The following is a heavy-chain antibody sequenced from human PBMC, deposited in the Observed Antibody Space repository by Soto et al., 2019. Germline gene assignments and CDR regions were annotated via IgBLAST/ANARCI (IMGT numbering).Heavy chain of an antibody. V-gene: IGHV3-7*01. D-gene: IGHD3-3*01. J-gene: IGHJ6*03. Sequence: GGSLRLSCAASGFTFSSYWMSWVRQAPGKGLEWVANIKQDGSEKYYVDSVKGRFTISRDNAKNSLYLQMNSLRAEDTAVYYCARLVHRQYYDFWSGYYRGGYYYYYYMDVWGKGTTVTVSS. CDR2: IKQDGSEK. CDR3: ARLVHRQYYDFWSGYYRGGYYYYYYMDV. CDR1: GFTFSSYW.